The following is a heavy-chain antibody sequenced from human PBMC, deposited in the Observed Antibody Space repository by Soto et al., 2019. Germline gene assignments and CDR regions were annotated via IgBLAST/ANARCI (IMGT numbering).Heavy chain of an antibody. Sequence: EVQLVESGGGLVQPGGSLRLSCAASGFTFSRHTMHWVRQAPGKGLEYVSAITSNGGSTYYANSVKGRFTISRDNSKKSLNXHMGSLRAEDMAVYYWARNTGYDILTGYYEVAFDIWGQGTMVTVSS. CDR3: ARNTGYDILTGYYEVAFDI. D-gene: IGHD3-9*01. CDR1: GFTFSRHT. J-gene: IGHJ3*02. V-gene: IGHV3-64*01. CDR2: ITSNGGST.